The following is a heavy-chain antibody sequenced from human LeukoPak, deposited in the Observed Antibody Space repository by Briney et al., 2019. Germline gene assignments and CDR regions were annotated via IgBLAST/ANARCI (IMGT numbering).Heavy chain of an antibody. CDR1: GYTFTSYG. V-gene: IGHV7-4-1*02. J-gene: IGHJ4*02. CDR3: ARAGLFNWNDVGPLDY. D-gene: IGHD1-20*01. CDR2: INTNTGNP. Sequence: GASVKVSCKASGYTFTSYGVNWVRQAPGQGLEWMGWINTNTGNPTYAQGFTGRCVFSFDTSVSTAYLQISSLKAEDTAVYHCARAGLFNWNDVGPLDYWGQGTLVTVSS.